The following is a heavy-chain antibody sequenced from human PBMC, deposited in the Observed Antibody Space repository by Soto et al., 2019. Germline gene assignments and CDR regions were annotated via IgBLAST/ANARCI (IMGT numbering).Heavy chain of an antibody. J-gene: IGHJ6*03. V-gene: IGHV3-7*01. CDR2: IKQDGSEK. CDR3: ARRGRKKGQLGDGYYYYMDV. D-gene: IGHD6-6*01. CDR1: GFTFSSYW. Sequence: EVQLVESGGGLVQPGGSLRLSCAASGFTFSSYWMSWVRQAPGKGLEWVANIKQDGSEKYYVDSVKGRFTISRDNAKNSLYLQMNSLRAEDTAVYYCARRGRKKGQLGDGYYYYMDVWGKGTTVTVSS.